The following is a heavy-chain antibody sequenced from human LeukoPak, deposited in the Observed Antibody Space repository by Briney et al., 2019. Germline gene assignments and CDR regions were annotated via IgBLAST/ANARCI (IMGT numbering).Heavy chain of an antibody. J-gene: IGHJ5*02. CDR2: INPTGGST. CDR3: ARDNSVGDNAWWFDP. V-gene: IGHV1-46*01. D-gene: IGHD1-26*01. Sequence: ASVKVSRKASGYTSTSYYMHWVRQAPGQGLEWMGLINPTGGSTGYAQKFQGRVTMTRDMSTSTDYMELSSLRSEDTAIYYCARDNSVGDNAWWFDPWGQGTLVTVSS. CDR1: GYTSTSYY.